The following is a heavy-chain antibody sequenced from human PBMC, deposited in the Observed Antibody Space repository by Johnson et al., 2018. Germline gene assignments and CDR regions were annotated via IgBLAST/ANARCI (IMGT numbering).Heavy chain of an antibody. D-gene: IGHD3-10*01. CDR1: GFTFSSYG. V-gene: IGHV3-30*18. J-gene: IGHJ3*02. Sequence: QVQLVQSGGGVVQPGGSLRLSCAASGFTFSSYGVHWVRQAPGKGLEWVASISHDGSKTHYADSVKGRLTISRDNSRNTLYLQMNSLRVEDTAVYYCAKDQGDYYGSGNAFDIWGQGTMVTVSS. CDR2: ISHDGSKT. CDR3: AKDQGDYYGSGNAFDI.